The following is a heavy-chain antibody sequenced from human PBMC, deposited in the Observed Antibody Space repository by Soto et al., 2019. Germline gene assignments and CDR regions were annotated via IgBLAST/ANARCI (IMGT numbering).Heavy chain of an antibody. Sequence: SETLSLTCAVSGGSISSGGYSWSWIRQPPGKGLEWIGYIYHSGTYYNPSLKSRVTISVDRPKNQFSLKVSSVTAADTAVYYCARVGAAAAPGSFDYWSQGTLVTVSS. D-gene: IGHD6-13*01. J-gene: IGHJ4*02. V-gene: IGHV4-30-2*01. CDR2: IYHSGT. CDR1: GGSISSGGYS. CDR3: ARVGAAAAPGSFDY.